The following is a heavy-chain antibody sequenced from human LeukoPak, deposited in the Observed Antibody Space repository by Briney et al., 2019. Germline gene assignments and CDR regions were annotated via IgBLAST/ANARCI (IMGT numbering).Heavy chain of an antibody. Sequence: SETLSLTCTVSGGSISSYYWSWIRQPAGKGLEWIGRIYTSGSTNYSPSLKSRVTMSVDTSKNQFSLKLSSVTAADTAVYYCARSLSSSSAYYYYYYMDVWGKGTTVTVSS. CDR3: ARSLSSSSAYYYYYYMDV. V-gene: IGHV4-4*07. CDR2: IYTSGST. D-gene: IGHD6-6*01. CDR1: GGSISSYY. J-gene: IGHJ6*03.